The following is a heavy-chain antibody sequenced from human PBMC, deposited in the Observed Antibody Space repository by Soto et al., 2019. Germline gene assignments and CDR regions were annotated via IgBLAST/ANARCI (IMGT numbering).Heavy chain of an antibody. J-gene: IGHJ4*02. Sequence: PSETLSLTCTVSGGSIRSSSYDWGWIRQPPGKGLEWIGSIYDSGSTYFNPSLKSRVTISVDTSNNQFSLKLNSMTAADTAVYYCARHNYGSGSTYFEYWGQGTLVTVSS. CDR3: ARHNYGSGSTYFEY. CDR2: IYDSGST. V-gene: IGHV4-39*01. D-gene: IGHD3-10*01. CDR1: GGSIRSSSYD.